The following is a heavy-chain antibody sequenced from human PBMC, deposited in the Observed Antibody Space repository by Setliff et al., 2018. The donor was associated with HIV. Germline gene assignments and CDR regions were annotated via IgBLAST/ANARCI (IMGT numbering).Heavy chain of an antibody. V-gene: IGHV4-59*08. Sequence: PSETLSLTCTVSGGYITTYYWSWIRQPPGKGLEWIGYIYYSGSTNYNPSLKSRVTISVDTSKNQFSLKLSSVTAADPAVYYCARLHYDDRSSLTVGSFDIWGQGTMVTVSS. CDR1: GGYITTYY. CDR3: ARLHYDDRSSLTVGSFDI. D-gene: IGHD3-22*01. J-gene: IGHJ3*02. CDR2: IYYSGST.